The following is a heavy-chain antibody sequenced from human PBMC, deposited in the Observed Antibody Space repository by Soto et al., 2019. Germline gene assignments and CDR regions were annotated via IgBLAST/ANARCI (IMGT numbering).Heavy chain of an antibody. CDR2: IYYSGST. V-gene: IGHV4-59*01. CDR1: GGSISSYY. D-gene: IGHD4-17*01. CDR3: ARAGYGDYVSGFDY. J-gene: IGHJ4*02. Sequence: SETLSLTCTVSGGSISSYYWSWIRQPPGKGLKWIGYIYYSGSTNYNPSLKSRVTISVDTSKNQFSLKLSSVTAADTAVYYCARAGYGDYVSGFDYWGQGTLVT.